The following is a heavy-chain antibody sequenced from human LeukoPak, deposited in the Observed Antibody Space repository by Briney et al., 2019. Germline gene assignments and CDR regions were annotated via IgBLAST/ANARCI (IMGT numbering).Heavy chain of an antibody. V-gene: IGHV5-51*01. CDR3: ARHGMRGVRGVISVITGRFSGMDV. CDR2: IYPGDSDT. CDR1: GYSFTSYW. D-gene: IGHD3-10*01. Sequence: GESLKISCKGSGYSFTSYWIGGVRQMPGKGLEGMGIIYPGDSDTRYSPSFQGQVTISADKSISTAYLQWSSLKASDTAMYYCARHGMRGVRGVISVITGRFSGMDVWGQGTTVTVSS. J-gene: IGHJ6*02.